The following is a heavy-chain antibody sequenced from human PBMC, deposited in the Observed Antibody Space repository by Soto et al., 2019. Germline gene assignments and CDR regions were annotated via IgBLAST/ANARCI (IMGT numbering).Heavy chain of an antibody. CDR2: ISCDGDDK. D-gene: IGHD3-22*01. Sequence: GGSLRLSCAASGFTFNIYPMHWVRQAPGKGLEWVALISCDGDDKYYADSVKGRFTISRDNSKNTVYLEMNSLRAEDTSVYFCQSGPNYHDVWGYFPCRGQGALVTVSS. CDR1: GFTFNIYP. CDR3: QSGPNYHDVWGYFPC. V-gene: IGHV3-30-3*01. J-gene: IGHJ4*02.